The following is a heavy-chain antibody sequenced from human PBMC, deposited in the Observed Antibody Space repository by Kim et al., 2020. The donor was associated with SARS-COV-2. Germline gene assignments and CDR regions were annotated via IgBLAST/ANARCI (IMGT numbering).Heavy chain of an antibody. J-gene: IGHJ4*02. V-gene: IGHV1-2*02. D-gene: IGHD2-15*01. Sequence: TNYARKFQGRVTMTRDTSSSTAYMELSRLRSDDTAVYYCARGVVAAPLWYWGQGTLVTVSS. CDR2: T. CDR3: ARGVVAAPLWY.